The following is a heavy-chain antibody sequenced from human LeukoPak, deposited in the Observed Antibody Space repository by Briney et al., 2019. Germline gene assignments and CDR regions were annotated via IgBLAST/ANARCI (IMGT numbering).Heavy chain of an antibody. CDR2: INPNSGGT. D-gene: IGHD2-2*01. CDR1: RYTFTGYY. Sequence: ASVKVSCKASRYTFTGYYMHWVRQAPGQGLEWMGWINPNSGGTNYAQKFQGRVTMTRDTSISTAYMELSRLRSDDTAVYYCARGGGVVVPADENYYGMDVWGQGTTVTVSS. V-gene: IGHV1-2*02. J-gene: IGHJ6*02. CDR3: ARGGGVVVPADENYYGMDV.